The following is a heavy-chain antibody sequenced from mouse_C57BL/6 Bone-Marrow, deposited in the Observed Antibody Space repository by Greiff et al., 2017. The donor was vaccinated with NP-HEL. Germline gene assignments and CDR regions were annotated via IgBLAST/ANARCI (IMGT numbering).Heavy chain of an antibody. CDR1: GYSFTGYY. Sequence: VQLKESGPELVKPGASVKISCKASGYSFTGYYMNWVKQSPEKSLEWIGEINPSTGGTTYNQKFKAKATLTVDKSSSTAYMQLKSLTSEDSAVYYCARSGCLLRLDDWGQGTTLTVSS. D-gene: IGHD1-1*01. V-gene: IGHV1-42*01. CDR3: ARSGCLLRLDD. CDR2: INPSTGGT. J-gene: IGHJ2*01.